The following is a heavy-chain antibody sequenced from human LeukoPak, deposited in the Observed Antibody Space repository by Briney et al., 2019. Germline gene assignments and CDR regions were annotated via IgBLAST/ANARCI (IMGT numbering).Heavy chain of an antibody. CDR3: ARALLDSEDIVVVPAAMGDY. D-gene: IGHD2-2*01. CDR2: ISSSSSYI. Sequence: GGSLRLSCAASGFTFSSYSMNWVRQAPGKGLEWVSSISSSSSYIYYADSVKGRFTISRDNAKNSLYLQMNSLRAEDTAVYYCARALLDSEDIVVVPAAMGDYWGRGTLVTVSS. CDR1: GFTFSSYS. J-gene: IGHJ4*02. V-gene: IGHV3-21*01.